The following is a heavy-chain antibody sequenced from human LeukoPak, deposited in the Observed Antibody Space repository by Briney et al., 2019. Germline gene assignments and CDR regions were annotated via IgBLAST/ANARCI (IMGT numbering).Heavy chain of an antibody. CDR1: GFTFGDYA. V-gene: IGHV3-49*04. D-gene: IGHD2-15*01. CDR3: TRENCSGGSCSNWFDP. Sequence: HTGGSLRLSCTASGFTFGDYAMSSVRQAPGKGLEWVGFIRSKAYGGTTEYAASVKGRFTISRDDSKSIAYLQMNSLKTEDTAVYYCTRENCSGGSCSNWFDPWGQGTLVTVSS. CDR2: IRSKAYGGTT. J-gene: IGHJ5*02.